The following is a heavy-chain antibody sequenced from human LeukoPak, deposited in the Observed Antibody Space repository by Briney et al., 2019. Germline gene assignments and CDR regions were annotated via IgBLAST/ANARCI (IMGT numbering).Heavy chain of an antibody. V-gene: IGHV4-59*08. CDR1: GGSISNYY. D-gene: IGHD1-26*01. Sequence: SETLSLTCTVSGGSISNYYWSWIRQPPGKGLEWVGYIYYSGSTNYNPSLKSRVTISVDTSKNQFSLKLRSVTAADTAVYYCARLGKWELQGFDYWGQGTLVTVSS. J-gene: IGHJ4*02. CDR3: ARLGKWELQGFDY. CDR2: IYYSGST.